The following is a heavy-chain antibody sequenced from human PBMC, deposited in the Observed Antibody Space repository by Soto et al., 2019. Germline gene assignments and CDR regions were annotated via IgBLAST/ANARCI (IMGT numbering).Heavy chain of an antibody. D-gene: IGHD4-17*01. Sequence: GGSLRLSCAASGFTFDDYGMSWVRQAPGKGLEWVSGINWNGGSTGYADSVKGRFTISRDNAKNSLYLQMDSLRAEDTALYHCARRDYGDYSENWFDPWGQGTLVTVSS. CDR1: GFTFDDYG. CDR2: INWNGGST. V-gene: IGHV3-20*01. J-gene: IGHJ5*02. CDR3: ARRDYGDYSENWFDP.